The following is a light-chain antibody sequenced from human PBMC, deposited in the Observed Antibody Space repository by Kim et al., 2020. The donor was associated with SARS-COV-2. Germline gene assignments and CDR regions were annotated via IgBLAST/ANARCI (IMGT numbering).Light chain of an antibody. Sequence: QSALTQPASVSGSPGQSITISCTGTSSDVGGYNYVSWYQQHPGKAPKLMIYDVSKRPSGVSNRFSGSKSCNTASLTISGLQAEDEADYYCSSYTSSSHVFGTGTKVTVL. CDR3: SSYTSSSHV. CDR1: SSDVGGYNY. CDR2: DVS. J-gene: IGLJ1*01. V-gene: IGLV2-14*01.